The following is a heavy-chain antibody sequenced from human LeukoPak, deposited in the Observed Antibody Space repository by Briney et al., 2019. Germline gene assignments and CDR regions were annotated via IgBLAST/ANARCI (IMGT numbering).Heavy chain of an antibody. Sequence: PGGSLRLSCAASGFTFSTYGMSWVRQAPGKGLEWVSTISGSGGTTNYADSVKGRFTISRDNSKNTLYLQMNSLTAEDTAVYYCAKRGGDYRGQGTLVTVSS. CDR1: GFTFSTYG. CDR2: ISGSGGTT. CDR3: AKRGGDY. D-gene: IGHD3-16*01. V-gene: IGHV3-23*01. J-gene: IGHJ4*02.